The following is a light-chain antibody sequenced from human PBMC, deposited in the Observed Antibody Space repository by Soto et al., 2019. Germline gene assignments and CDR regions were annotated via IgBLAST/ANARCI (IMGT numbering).Light chain of an antibody. CDR3: QQYHSTPST. J-gene: IGKJ2*01. Sequence: DIAMTQSPDSLAVSLGERATINCKSSQSLYNSNNLNYLAWYQQKPGQPPKLLLYWASTRESGVPDRFSGSGSGTDFTLTISSLQAADVAVYYCQQYHSTPSTLGQGTKLEIK. CDR1: QSLYNSNNLNY. CDR2: WAS. V-gene: IGKV4-1*01.